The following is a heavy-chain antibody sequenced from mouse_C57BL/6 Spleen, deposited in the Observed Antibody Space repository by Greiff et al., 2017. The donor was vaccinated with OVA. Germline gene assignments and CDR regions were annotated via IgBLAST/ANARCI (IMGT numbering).Heavy chain of an antibody. Sequence: EVQRVESGGGLVKPGGSLKLSCAASGFTFSSYAMSWVRQTPEKRLEWVATISDGGSYTYYPDNVKGRFTISRDNAKNNLYLQMSHLKSEDTAMYYCARDGGVTTAFAYWGQGTLVTVSA. V-gene: IGHV5-4*01. D-gene: IGHD2-2*01. J-gene: IGHJ3*01. CDR1: GFTFSSYA. CDR3: ARDGGVTTAFAY. CDR2: ISDGGSYT.